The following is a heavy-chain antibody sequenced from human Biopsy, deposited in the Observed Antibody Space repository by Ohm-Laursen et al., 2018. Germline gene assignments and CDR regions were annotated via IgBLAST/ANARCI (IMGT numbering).Heavy chain of an antibody. J-gene: IGHJ6*02. CDR2: IYYSVMT. CDR1: GDSVTKYY. CDR3: ARDSGILNYGNFKYYHYYGMDV. Sequence: SDTLSLTCAVSGDSVTKYYWSWIRQPPGKGLEWIGHIYYSVMTNYNPSLQSRVSISVDTSRNQVSQTLSSVTAADTAVYYCARDSGILNYGNFKYYHYYGMDVWGQGTKVTVSS. D-gene: IGHD4-11*01. V-gene: IGHV4-59*02.